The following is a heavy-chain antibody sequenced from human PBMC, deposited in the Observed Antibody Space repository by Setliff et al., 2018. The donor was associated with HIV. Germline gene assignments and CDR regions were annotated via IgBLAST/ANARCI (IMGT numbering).Heavy chain of an antibody. CDR1: GYNFTSFW. J-gene: IGHJ4*02. D-gene: IGHD6-19*01. V-gene: IGHV5-51*01. CDR2: IYPGDSDT. CDR3: ARSIVVAGHFDY. Sequence: PGESLKISCKGSGYNFTSFWIAWVRQMPGKGLEWMGIIYPGDSDTRYSPSFQGQVTISADKSISTAYLQWSSLKASDTAMYYCARSIVVAGHFDYWGQGTLVTVSS.